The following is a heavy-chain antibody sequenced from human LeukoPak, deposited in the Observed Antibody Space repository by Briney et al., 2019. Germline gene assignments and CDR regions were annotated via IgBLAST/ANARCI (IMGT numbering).Heavy chain of an antibody. CDR3: ARGGSTGWYSFDY. Sequence: GGSLRLSCVASGFRFDDYGMSWVRQAPGKGLEWVSGINWDGGSTGYADSVKGRFTISRDNAKNSLYLRMNSLRAEDTALYYCARGGSTGWYSFDYWGQGTLVTVSS. V-gene: IGHV3-20*04. J-gene: IGHJ4*02. CDR2: INWDGGST. CDR1: GFRFDDYG. D-gene: IGHD6-19*01.